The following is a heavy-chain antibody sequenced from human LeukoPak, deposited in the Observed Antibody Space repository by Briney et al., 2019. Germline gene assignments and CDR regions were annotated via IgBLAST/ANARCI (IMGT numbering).Heavy chain of an antibody. J-gene: IGHJ6*02. V-gene: IGHV3-48*02. D-gene: IGHD6-13*01. CDR3: AGSSWYV. Sequence: PGGSLRLSCAASGFTFSSNSMNWVRRAPGKGLEWVSYISSSSSTLYYADSVKGRFTISRDNAKNSLYAPMHTLRDEDTAVYYCAGSSWYVWGQGTTVTVSS. CDR2: ISSSSSTL. CDR1: GFTFSSNS.